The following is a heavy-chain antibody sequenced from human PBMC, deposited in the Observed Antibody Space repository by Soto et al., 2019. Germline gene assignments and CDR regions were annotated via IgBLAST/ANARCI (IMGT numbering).Heavy chain of an antibody. CDR1: GFTFSDYY. D-gene: IGHD5-18*01. Sequence: QVQLVESGGGLVKPGGSLRLSCAASGFTFSDYYMSWIRQTPGKGLEWISYISSSSSYTNYADSVTGRVTISRDNAKNALYRPMNSLRVEDTAVYYCARAGDSWGYSGDYWGQGTPVTVSS. CDR2: ISSSSSYT. CDR3: ARAGDSWGYSGDY. J-gene: IGHJ4*02. V-gene: IGHV3-11*06.